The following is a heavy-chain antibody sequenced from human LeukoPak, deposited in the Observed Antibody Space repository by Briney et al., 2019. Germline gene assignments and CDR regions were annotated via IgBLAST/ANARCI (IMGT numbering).Heavy chain of an antibody. CDR3: ARDSVSWDYVWGSYRPNYFDY. Sequence: SETLSLTCAVYGGSFSGYYWSWIRQPPGKGLEWIGEINHSGSTNYNPSLKSRVTISVDTSKNQFSLKLSSVTAADTAVYYCARDSVSWDYVWGSYRPNYFDYWGQGTLVTVSS. V-gene: IGHV4-34*01. CDR1: GGSFSGYY. J-gene: IGHJ4*02. CDR2: INHSGST. D-gene: IGHD3-16*02.